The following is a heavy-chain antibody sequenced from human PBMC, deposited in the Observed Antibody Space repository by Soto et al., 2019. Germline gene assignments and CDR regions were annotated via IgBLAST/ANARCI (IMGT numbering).Heavy chain of an antibody. Sequence: VGSLRLSCAASGFTFANAWMSWVRQAPGKGLEWVGRVRSKADGGTTDYAAPVKGRFTISRDDSENTLYLQMNSLKIDDTAVYYCRRDWDYPVLWGQGTLVTVSS. J-gene: IGHJ4*02. CDR3: RRDWDYPVL. CDR2: VRSKADGGTT. CDR1: GFTFANAW. D-gene: IGHD1-7*01. V-gene: IGHV3-15*01.